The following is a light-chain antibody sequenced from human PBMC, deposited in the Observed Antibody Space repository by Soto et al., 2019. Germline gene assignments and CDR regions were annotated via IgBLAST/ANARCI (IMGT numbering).Light chain of an antibody. CDR2: DAS. J-gene: IGKJ1*01. CDR1: QSISSW. Sequence: DIQMTQSPSTLSASVGDRVTITCRASQSISSWLAWYQRKPGKAHKLLIYDASSLESGVPSRFSGSGSGTEFTLTISSLQPDDFATYYCQQYNSYWTFGQGTKVDIK. V-gene: IGKV1-5*01. CDR3: QQYNSYWT.